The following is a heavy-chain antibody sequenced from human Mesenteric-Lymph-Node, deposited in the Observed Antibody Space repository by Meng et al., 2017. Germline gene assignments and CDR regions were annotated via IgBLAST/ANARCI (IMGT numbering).Heavy chain of an antibody. CDR2: IHYSGTT. V-gene: IGHV4-30-4*01. D-gene: IGHD1-26*01. Sequence: VLWRESGPGLVKPSQTLSLTCTVSGGSISSDDYYWSWIRQPPGKGLEWIGYIHYSGTTYYNPSLKSRIAISLDTSKNQFSLKLTSVTAADTAVYYCARSPYSGSALPFFDYWGQGSLVTVSS. CDR1: GGSISSDDYY. J-gene: IGHJ4*02. CDR3: ARSPYSGSALPFFDY.